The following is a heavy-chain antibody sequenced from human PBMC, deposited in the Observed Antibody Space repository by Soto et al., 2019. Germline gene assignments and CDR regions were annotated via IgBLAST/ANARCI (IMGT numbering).Heavy chain of an antibody. V-gene: IGHV1-45*02. J-gene: IGHJ4*02. D-gene: IGHD4-17*01. CDR2: ITPFNGNT. CDR1: GYTFTYRY. CDR3: ASLNRDYRDYYFDY. Sequence: SVKVSCKASGYTFTYRYLHWVRQAPGQALEWMGWITPFNGNTNYAQKFQDRVTITRDRSMSTAYMELSSLRSEDTAMYYCASLNRDYRDYYFDYWGQGTMVTVSS.